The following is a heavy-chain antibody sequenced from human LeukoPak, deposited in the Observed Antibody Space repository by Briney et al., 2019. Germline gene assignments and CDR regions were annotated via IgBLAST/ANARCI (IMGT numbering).Heavy chain of an antibody. V-gene: IGHV3-11*01. Sequence: GGSLRLPCAASGFTFSDYYMSWIRQAQGKGRGGVSYISSSGSTIYYADSVKGRFTISRDNAKNSLYLQMNSLRAEDTAVYYCARAPRSLLDYWGQGTLVTVSS. J-gene: IGHJ4*02. CDR1: GFTFSDYY. D-gene: IGHD2-15*01. CDR3: ARAPRSLLDY. CDR2: ISSSGSTI.